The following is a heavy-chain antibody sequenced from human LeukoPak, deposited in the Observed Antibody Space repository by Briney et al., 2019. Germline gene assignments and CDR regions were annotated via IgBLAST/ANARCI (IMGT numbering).Heavy chain of an antibody. J-gene: IGHJ4*02. CDR3: ARGPGTRDPDVFDY. V-gene: IGHV3-21*01. CDR2: ISSSSSYI. CDR1: GFTFSSYS. Sequence: GGSLRLSCAASGFTFSSYSMNWVRQAPGKGLEWVSSISSSSSYIYYADSVKGRFTISRDNAKNSLYLQMNSLRAEDTAVYYCARGPGTRDPDVFDYWGQGALVTVSS.